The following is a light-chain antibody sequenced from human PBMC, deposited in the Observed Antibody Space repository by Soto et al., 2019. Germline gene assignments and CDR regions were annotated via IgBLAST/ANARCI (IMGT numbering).Light chain of an antibody. Sequence: EIVMTQSPVTLSVSPGERATLSCRASQRISTNLAWYQQKPGQAPRLLISGASTRATGVPARFSGSGSGTEFTLTISSLQSEDFAVYYCQHYNNWPPWTFGQGTKVEIK. CDR2: GAS. V-gene: IGKV3-15*01. CDR3: QHYNNWPPWT. J-gene: IGKJ1*01. CDR1: QRISTN.